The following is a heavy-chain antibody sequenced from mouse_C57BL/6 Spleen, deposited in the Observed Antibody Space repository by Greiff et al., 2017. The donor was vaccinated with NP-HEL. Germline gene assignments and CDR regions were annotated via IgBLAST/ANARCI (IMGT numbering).Heavy chain of an antibody. CDR2: IHPNSGST. V-gene: IGHV1-64*01. CDR1: GYTFTSYW. D-gene: IGHD2-1*01. CDR3: ARSGYGNYGGYAMDY. J-gene: IGHJ4*01. Sequence: VQLQQPGAELVKPGASVKLSCKASGYTFTSYWMHWVKQRPGQGLEWIGMIHPNSGSTNYNEKFKSKATLTVDKSSSTAYMQLSSLTSEDSAVYYCARSGYGNYGGYAMDYWGQGTSVTVSS.